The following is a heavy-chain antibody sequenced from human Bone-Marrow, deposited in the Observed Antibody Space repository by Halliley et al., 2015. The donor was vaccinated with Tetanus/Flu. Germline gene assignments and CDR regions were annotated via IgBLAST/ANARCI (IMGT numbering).Heavy chain of an antibody. J-gene: IGHJ6*02. Sequence: WVSSICTSSIHIYYADPVRGRFTISRDNAKNSLYLQMNSLRVEDTAVYYWARGHPGDYYGMDVWGQGTTVTVSS. D-gene: IGHD3-10*01. V-gene: IGHV3-21*01. CDR3: ARGHPGDYYGMDV. CDR2: ICTSSIHI.